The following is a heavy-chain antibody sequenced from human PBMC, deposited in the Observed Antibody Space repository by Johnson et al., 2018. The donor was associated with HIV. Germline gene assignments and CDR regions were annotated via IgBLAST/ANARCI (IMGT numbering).Heavy chain of an antibody. D-gene: IGHD6-19*01. Sequence: QVQLVESGGGLVKPGGSLRLSCAASGFTFSDYYMSWIRQAPGKGLEWVSYISSSGSTIYYADSVKGRFTISRDNSKNKLYLQMNSLRPEDTAVYYCARDRPSGWPDAFDIWGQGTMVTVSS. CDR2: ISSSGSTI. V-gene: IGHV3-11*04. CDR1: GFTFSDYY. CDR3: ARDRPSGWPDAFDI. J-gene: IGHJ3*02.